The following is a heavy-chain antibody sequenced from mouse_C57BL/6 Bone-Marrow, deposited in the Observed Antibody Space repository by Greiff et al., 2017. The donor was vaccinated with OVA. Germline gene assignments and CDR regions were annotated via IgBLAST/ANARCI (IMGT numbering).Heavy chain of an antibody. D-gene: IGHD1-1*01. J-gene: IGHJ2*01. CDR1: GYTFTSYW. Sequence: QVQLKQPGAELVKPGASVKLSCKASGYTFTSYWMHWVKQRTGQGLEWIGMIHPNSGSTNYNEKFKSKATLTVDKSSSTAYMQLSSLTSEDSAVYYCAGYGSSSCYWGQGTTLTVSS. V-gene: IGHV1-64*01. CDR3: AGYGSSSCY. CDR2: IHPNSGST.